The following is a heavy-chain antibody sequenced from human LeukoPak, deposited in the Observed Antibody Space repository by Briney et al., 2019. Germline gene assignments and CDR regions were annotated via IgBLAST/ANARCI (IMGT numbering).Heavy chain of an antibody. Sequence: PGGSLRLSCAAYGFTFRSSGMHWVRQTPGKGLEWVAFIWYDGNEIYYADSVKGRFTISRDNSRNTLYLQMNSLRTEDTAVYYCAREQQGRQAAFDYWGQGTPVTVSS. J-gene: IGHJ4*02. CDR3: AREQQGRQAAFDY. CDR2: IWYDGNEI. CDR1: GFTFRSSG. D-gene: IGHD1-1*01. V-gene: IGHV3-30*02.